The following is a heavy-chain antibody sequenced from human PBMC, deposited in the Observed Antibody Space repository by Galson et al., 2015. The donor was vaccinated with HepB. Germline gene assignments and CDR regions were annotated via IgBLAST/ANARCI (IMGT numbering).Heavy chain of an antibody. D-gene: IGHD3-16*01. V-gene: IGHV1-69*13. CDR1: GGSFSRYA. Sequence: SVKVSCKASGGSFSRYAMSWVRQAPGQGLEWMGGIIPIFGTPKYAQKFQDRVTIIADESTSTGYMELRSLRSEDTAVYFCASQGGGDTNGENYYYGMDVWGQGTTVTVSS. CDR3: ASQGGGDTNGENYYYGMDV. J-gene: IGHJ6*02. CDR2: IIPIFGTP.